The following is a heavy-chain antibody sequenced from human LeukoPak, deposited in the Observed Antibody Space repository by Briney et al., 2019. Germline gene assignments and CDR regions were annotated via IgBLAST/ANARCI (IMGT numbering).Heavy chain of an antibody. CDR1: GGSISSYY. CDR2: IYYSGST. V-gene: IGHV4-59*08. J-gene: IGHJ4*02. CDR3: SRRAAGTFDY. Sequence: SETLSLTCTVSGGSISSYYWSWIRQPPGKGLEWIGYIYYSGSTYYNPSLKSRVSISIDTSKNQFSLNLNSVTAVDTAVYYCSRRAAGTFDYWGQGTLVTVSS. D-gene: IGHD6-13*01.